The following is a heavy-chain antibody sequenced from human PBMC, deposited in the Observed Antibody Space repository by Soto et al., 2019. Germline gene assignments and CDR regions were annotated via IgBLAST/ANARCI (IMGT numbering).Heavy chain of an antibody. J-gene: IGHJ4*02. D-gene: IGHD2-8*01. CDR1: GFTFSRYG. Sequence: QVQLVESGGGVVQPGRSLRLSCAASGFTFSRYGMHWVRQAPGKGLEWVAVIWYDGSIQYYGDSVEGRFIISRDDSKNEMYLQMNGLRAEDTAIYYCARYIGTNGHYLRDYWGQGTLVTVSS. V-gene: IGHV3-33*01. CDR3: ARYIGTNGHYLRDY. CDR2: IWYDGSIQ.